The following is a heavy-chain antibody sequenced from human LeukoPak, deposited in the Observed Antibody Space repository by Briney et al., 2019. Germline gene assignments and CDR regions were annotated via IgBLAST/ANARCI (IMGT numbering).Heavy chain of an antibody. D-gene: IGHD5-18*01. CDR1: GGSISSYY. CDR3: ARLTAMVPNASSGIDV. J-gene: IGHJ6*02. V-gene: IGHV4-59*08. Sequence: SETLSLTCTVSGGSISSYYWSWIRQPPGKGLEWIGYIYYSGSTNYNPSLKSRVTISVDTSKNQFSLKLSSVTAADTAVYYRARLTAMVPNASSGIDVWGQGTPVTVSS. CDR2: IYYSGST.